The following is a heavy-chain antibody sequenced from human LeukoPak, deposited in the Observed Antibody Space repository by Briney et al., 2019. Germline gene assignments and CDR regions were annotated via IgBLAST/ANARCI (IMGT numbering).Heavy chain of an antibody. CDR2: VLTSGST. V-gene: IGHV4-4*07. CDR1: GGSISGGY. D-gene: IGHD4-11*01. Sequence: PSETLSLTCTVSGGSISGGYWSWIRQPAGKGLEWIGRVLTSGSTIYNPSLKSRVTISVDTSKNQFSLRLSSVTAADTAVYYCARYNNFDYHFDYWGQGTLVTVSS. CDR3: ARYNNFDYHFDY. J-gene: IGHJ4*02.